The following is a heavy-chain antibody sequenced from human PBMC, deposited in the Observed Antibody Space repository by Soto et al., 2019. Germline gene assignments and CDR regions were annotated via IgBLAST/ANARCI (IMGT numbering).Heavy chain of an antibody. CDR3: AIRIVATIGDDY. CDR2: INHSGST. J-gene: IGHJ4*02. Sequence: QVQLQQWGAGLLKPSETLSLTCAVYGGSFSGYYWSWIRQPPGKGLEWIGEINHSGSTNYNSSLKSRVTISVDTAKNQFSLKLSSVTAADTAVYYCAIRIVATIGDDYWGQGTLVTVSS. D-gene: IGHD5-12*01. CDR1: GGSFSGYY. V-gene: IGHV4-34*01.